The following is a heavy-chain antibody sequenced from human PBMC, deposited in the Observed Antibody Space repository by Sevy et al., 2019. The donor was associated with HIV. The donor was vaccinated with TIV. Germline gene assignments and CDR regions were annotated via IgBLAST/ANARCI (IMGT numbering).Heavy chain of an antibody. CDR1: GYTFTGYY. J-gene: IGHJ4*02. Sequence: ASVKVSCKASGYTFTGYYMHWVRQAPGQGLEWMGWINPNSGGTNYAQKFQGRVTMTRDTSISTAYMELSRLRSDDTAVYYCARDPNYYDILTDSPSWEGRDYWGQGTLVTVSS. CDR3: ARDPNYYDILTDSPSWEGRDY. D-gene: IGHD3-9*01. CDR2: INPNSGGT. V-gene: IGHV1-2*02.